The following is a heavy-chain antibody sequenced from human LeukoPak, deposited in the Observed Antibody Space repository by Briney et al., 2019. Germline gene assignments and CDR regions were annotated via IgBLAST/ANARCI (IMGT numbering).Heavy chain of an antibody. Sequence: GGGLVQPGGSLRISCSTSGFSFSSYAMHWVRQAPEKGLEYVSSISSEGGKTYYPDSVKGRFTISRDNSKSTLYLQMSSLRSEDTAVYYCVKDRWVDYWGQGILVTVSS. CDR1: GFSFSSYA. CDR2: ISSEGGKT. D-gene: IGHD4-23*01. CDR3: VKDRWVDY. V-gene: IGHV3-64D*09. J-gene: IGHJ4*02.